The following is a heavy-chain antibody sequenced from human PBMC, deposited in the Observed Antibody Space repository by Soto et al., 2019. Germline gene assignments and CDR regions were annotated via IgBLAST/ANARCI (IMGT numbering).Heavy chain of an antibody. CDR1: DGSISRYY. J-gene: IGHJ4*02. Sequence: PSETLSLTCTVSDGSISRYYWSWIRQPPGKGLEWIGYIYYSGSTKYNPSLKSRVIISVDTSKNQFSLKLSSVTAADTAVYYCARATAVAEDYWGQGTLVTVSS. CDR3: ARATAVAEDY. CDR2: IYYSGST. D-gene: IGHD6-19*01. V-gene: IGHV4-59*01.